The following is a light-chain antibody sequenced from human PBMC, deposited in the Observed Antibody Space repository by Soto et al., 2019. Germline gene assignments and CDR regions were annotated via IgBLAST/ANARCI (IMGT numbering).Light chain of an antibody. CDR3: SSYAGYSNLV. V-gene: IGLV2-8*01. CDR2: EVN. J-gene: IGLJ2*01. Sequence: QSTLTQPPSASGSPGQSVTISCTGTSSDVGDYSYVSWYQQHPGKAPKLMIYEVNKRPSGVPDRFSGSKSGNTASLTVSGLQAEDEADYYCSSYAGYSNLVFGGGTKLTVL. CDR1: SSDVGDYSY.